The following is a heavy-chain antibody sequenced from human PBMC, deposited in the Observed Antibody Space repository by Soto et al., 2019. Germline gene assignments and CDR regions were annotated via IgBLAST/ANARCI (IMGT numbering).Heavy chain of an antibody. Sequence: GGSLRLSCVASGFTFTIYAMSLVLQAPGKGLEWVSSSSGGGFAISTDYADSVKGRSTIPRDNSKNTLYLQMNSLRAEDTAVYYCAKGMADFYDSSGYLEYWGQGTLVTV. CDR2: SSGGGFAIST. CDR1: GFTFTIYA. D-gene: IGHD3-22*01. CDR3: AKGMADFYDSSGYLEY. V-gene: IGHV3-23*01. J-gene: IGHJ4*02.